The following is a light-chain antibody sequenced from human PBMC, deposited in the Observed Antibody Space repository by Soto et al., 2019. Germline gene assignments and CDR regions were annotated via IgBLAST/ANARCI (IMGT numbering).Light chain of an antibody. CDR3: QQRSNWPIT. CDR2: DAS. Sequence: EIVLTQSPATLSLSPGERATLSCRASQSVTSYLAWYHQKPGQAPRLLIYDASNRATGIPARFSGSGSGTDFTLTISSLEPEDFALYYCQQRSNWPITFGQGTRLENK. CDR1: QSVTSY. J-gene: IGKJ5*01. V-gene: IGKV3-11*01.